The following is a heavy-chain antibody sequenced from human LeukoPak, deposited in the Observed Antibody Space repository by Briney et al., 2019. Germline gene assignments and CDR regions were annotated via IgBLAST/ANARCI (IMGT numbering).Heavy chain of an antibody. CDR1: GGSITNYY. V-gene: IGHV4-59*01. J-gene: IGHJ4*02. Sequence: SETLSLTCSVSGGSITNYYWSWVRQPPGQGLEWIAYIYHTGSTNYNPSLKSRVTISIDTSKNQFSLNLSSVTAADTAIYYCARGPTRYYFDYWGQGTLVTVSS. CDR3: ARGPTRYYFDY. CDR2: IYHTGST.